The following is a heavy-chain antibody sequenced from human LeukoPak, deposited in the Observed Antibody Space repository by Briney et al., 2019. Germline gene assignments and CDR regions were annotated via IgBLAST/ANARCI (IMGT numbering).Heavy chain of an antibody. D-gene: IGHD5-18*01. Sequence: SETLSLTCTVSGGSISSYYWSWIRQPPGKGLEWIGYIYYSGSTNYNPSLKSRVTISVDTSKNQFSLKLSSVTAADTAVYYCARADTAPWFDPWGQGILVTVSS. J-gene: IGHJ5*02. V-gene: IGHV4-59*01. CDR3: ARADTAPWFDP. CDR1: GGSISSYY. CDR2: IYYSGST.